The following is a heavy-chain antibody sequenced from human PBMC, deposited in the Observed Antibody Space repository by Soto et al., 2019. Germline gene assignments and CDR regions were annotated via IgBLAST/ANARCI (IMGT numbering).Heavy chain of an antibody. CDR1: GFTFSDYY. Sequence: PGGSLRLSCAVSGFTFSDYYMSWIRQAPGKGLEWVSYISSSGSTKYYADSVKGRFTISRDNAKNSLYLQMNSLRADDTALYYCARGSSYGDYVDNWFDPWGQGTLVTVSS. CDR3: ARGSSYGDYVDNWFDP. CDR2: ISSSGSTK. J-gene: IGHJ5*02. V-gene: IGHV3-11*01. D-gene: IGHD4-17*01.